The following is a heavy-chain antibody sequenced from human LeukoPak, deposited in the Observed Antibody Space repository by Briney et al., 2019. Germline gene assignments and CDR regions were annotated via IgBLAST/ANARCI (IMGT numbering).Heavy chain of an antibody. J-gene: IGHJ4*02. V-gene: IGHV3-30*18. Sequence: PGGSLRLSCAASGFTFSSYGMHWVRQAPGEGLEWVAVISYDGSNKYYADSVKGRFTISRDNSKNTLYLQMNSLRAEDTAVYYCAKDVGYCSGGSSWCYFDYWGQGTLVTVSS. D-gene: IGHD2-15*01. CDR3: AKDVGYCSGGSSWCYFDY. CDR2: ISYDGSNK. CDR1: GFTFSSYG.